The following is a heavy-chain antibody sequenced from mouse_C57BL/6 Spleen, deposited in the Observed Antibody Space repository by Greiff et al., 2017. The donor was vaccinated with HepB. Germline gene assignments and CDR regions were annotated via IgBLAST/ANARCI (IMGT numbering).Heavy chain of an antibody. D-gene: IGHD2-4*01. CDR1: GFTFSSYG. CDR3: ARLYDYGLYYAMDY. CDR2: ISSGGSYT. Sequence: EVMLVESGGDLVKPGGSLKLSCAASGFTFSSYGMSWVRQTPDKRLEWVATISSGGSYTYYPDSVKGRFTISRDNAKNTLYLQMSSLKSEDTAMYYCARLYDYGLYYAMDYWGQGTSVTVSS. J-gene: IGHJ4*01. V-gene: IGHV5-6*01.